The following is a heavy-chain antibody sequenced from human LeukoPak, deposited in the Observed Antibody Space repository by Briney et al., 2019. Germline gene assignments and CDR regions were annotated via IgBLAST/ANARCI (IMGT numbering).Heavy chain of an antibody. V-gene: IGHV1-3*01. CDR3: ARDGVVVVPAAITGCWFDP. CDR2: INAGNGNT. J-gene: IGHJ5*02. CDR1: GYTFTSYA. Sequence: ASVKVSCKASGYTFTSYAMHWVRQAPGQRLEWMGWINAGNGNTKYSQKFQGRVTITRDTSASTAYMELSSLRSEDTAVYYCARDGVVVVPAAITGCWFDPWGQGTLVTVSS. D-gene: IGHD2-2*01.